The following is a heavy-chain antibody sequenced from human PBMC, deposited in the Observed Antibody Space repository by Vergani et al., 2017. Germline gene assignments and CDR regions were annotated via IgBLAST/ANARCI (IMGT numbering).Heavy chain of an antibody. D-gene: IGHD5-18*01. CDR2: LYASGST. Sequence: QVQLQESGPGLVKPSQTLSLTCTVSGGSFSTGGQSWTWLRQSPEKGLEWIGSLYASGSTYYSPSLKSRVATSIDTSKNHFSLRLSSVTAADTAVYYCARHLRGYSYGVFDYWGQGREVTVSS. V-gene: IGHV4-61*02. CDR3: ARHLRGYSYGVFDY. J-gene: IGHJ4*02. CDR1: GGSFSTGGQS.